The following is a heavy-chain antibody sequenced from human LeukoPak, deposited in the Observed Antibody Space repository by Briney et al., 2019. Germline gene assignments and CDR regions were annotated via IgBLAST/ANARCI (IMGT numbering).Heavy chain of an antibody. J-gene: IGHJ2*01. CDR1: AFIFSSYS. Sequence: PGGSLRLSCAASAFIFSSYSMDWVRQAPGKWLEWVSSISSSTTYIYYADSVKGRFTISRDNAKNSLYLQMNSLRAEDTAVYYCARDVGYWYFDLWGRGTLVTVSS. CDR3: ARDVGYWYFDL. D-gene: IGHD2-15*01. V-gene: IGHV3-21*01. CDR2: ISSSTTYI.